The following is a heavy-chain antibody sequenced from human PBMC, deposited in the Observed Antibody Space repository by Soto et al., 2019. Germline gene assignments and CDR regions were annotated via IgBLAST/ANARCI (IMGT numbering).Heavy chain of an antibody. V-gene: IGHV3-33*01. CDR2: IWYDGSNK. Sequence: QVQLVESGGGVVQPGRSLRLSCAASGFTFSSYGMHWVRQAPGKGLEWVAVIWYDGSNKYYADSVKGRFTISRDNSKNTLYLQMNSLRAEDTAVYYCARTDIVAASSYYYGMDVWGQGTTVTVSS. CDR3: ARTDIVAASSYYYGMDV. D-gene: IGHD5-12*01. J-gene: IGHJ6*02. CDR1: GFTFSSYG.